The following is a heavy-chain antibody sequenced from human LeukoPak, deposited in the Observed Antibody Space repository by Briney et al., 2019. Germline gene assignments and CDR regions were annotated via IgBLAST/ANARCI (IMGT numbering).Heavy chain of an antibody. CDR3: AKGVEFLGY. D-gene: IGHD5-24*01. CDR2: IYYSGST. Sequence: SETLSLTCTVSGYSISSGYYWSWIRQQPGKGLEWIGYIYYSGSTYYNPSLKSRVTISVDTSKNQFSLKLSSVTAADTAVYYCAKGVEFLGYWGQGTLVTVSS. V-gene: IGHV4-31*03. CDR1: GYSISSGYY. J-gene: IGHJ4*02.